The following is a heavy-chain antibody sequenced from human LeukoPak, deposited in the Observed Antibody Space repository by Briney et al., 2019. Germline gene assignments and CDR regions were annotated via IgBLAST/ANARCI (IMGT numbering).Heavy chain of an antibody. CDR3: ARDCLYYYDSSGYLAGEY. CDR1: GGSISISNYY. CDR2: MSYSGRT. D-gene: IGHD3-22*01. V-gene: IGHV4-39*07. J-gene: IGHJ4*02. Sequence: SETLSLTCTVSGGSISISNYYWGWIRQPPGKGLEWIGSMSYSGRTYYNPSLKTRVTVSLDTSKNQFSLNLISVTAADTAVYYCARDCLYYYDSSGYLAGEYWGQGTLVTVSS.